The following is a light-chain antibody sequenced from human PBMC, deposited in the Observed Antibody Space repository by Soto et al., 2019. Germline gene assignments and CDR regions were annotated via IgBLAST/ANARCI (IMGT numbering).Light chain of an antibody. Sequence: SYELTQSSSVSVAPGQTARITCGGNNIGSKRVHWYQHKPGQAPVLVVYNDNVRPSGIPERFSGSNSGNTATLIISGVEAGDEADYYCQVWDSSGDWIFGGGTKVTVL. J-gene: IGLJ2*01. CDR2: NDN. V-gene: IGLV3-21*02. CDR3: QVWDSSGDWI. CDR1: NIGSKR.